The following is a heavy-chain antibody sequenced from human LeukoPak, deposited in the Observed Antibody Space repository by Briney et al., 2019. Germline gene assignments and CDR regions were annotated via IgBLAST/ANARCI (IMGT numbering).Heavy chain of an antibody. V-gene: IGHV3-23*01. D-gene: IGHD2-8*02. CDR2: ISDSGGST. CDR1: GFTFSSYA. CDR3: ANRWSKAFHI. Sequence: PGGFLRLSCAASGFTFSSYAMSWVRQAPGKGLEWVSAISDSGGSTYYTASVKGRFTILRDNSKNTVYLQMNSLRAEDTAVYYCANRWSKAFHIWGQGTMVTVSS. J-gene: IGHJ3*02.